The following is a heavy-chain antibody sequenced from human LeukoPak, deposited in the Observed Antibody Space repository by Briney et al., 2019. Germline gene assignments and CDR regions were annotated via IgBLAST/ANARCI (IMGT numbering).Heavy chain of an antibody. J-gene: IGHJ4*02. Sequence: GGSLRLSCAASGFTFSSYEMNWVRQAPGKGLEWVSYISSSGSTIYYADSVKGRFTISRDNAKNSLYLQMNSLRAEDTAVYYCARAMVRGVYYFDYWGQGTLATVSS. CDR2: ISSSGSTI. D-gene: IGHD3-10*01. CDR1: GFTFSSYE. CDR3: ARAMVRGVYYFDY. V-gene: IGHV3-48*03.